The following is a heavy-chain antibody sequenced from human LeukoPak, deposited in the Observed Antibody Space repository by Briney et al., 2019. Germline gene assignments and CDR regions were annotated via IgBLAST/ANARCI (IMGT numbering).Heavy chain of an antibody. V-gene: IGHV4-39*01. D-gene: IGHD3-22*01. Sequence: KPSETLSLTCTVSGGSISSSSYYWGWIRQPPGKGLEWIGSIYYSGSTYYNPSLKSRVTISVDTSKNQFSLKLSSVTAADTAVYYCARQNREYYYDSSGYYSYSSQGTLVTVSS. CDR1: GGSISSSSYY. CDR2: IYYSGST. J-gene: IGHJ4*02. CDR3: ARQNREYYYDSSGYYSY.